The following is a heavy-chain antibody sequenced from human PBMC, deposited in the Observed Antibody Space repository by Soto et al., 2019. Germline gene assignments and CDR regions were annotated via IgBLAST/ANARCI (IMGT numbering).Heavy chain of an antibody. CDR2: ISWNSGSI. Sequence: SLRLSCAASGFTFDDYAMHWFRQAPVRGLEWVSFISWNSGSIGYADSVKGRFTISRDNAKNSLYLQMNSLRAEDTALYYCAKESVYYYYGMDVWGQGTTVTVSS. V-gene: IGHV3-9*01. J-gene: IGHJ6*02. CDR1: GFTFDDYA. CDR3: AKESVYYYYGMDV.